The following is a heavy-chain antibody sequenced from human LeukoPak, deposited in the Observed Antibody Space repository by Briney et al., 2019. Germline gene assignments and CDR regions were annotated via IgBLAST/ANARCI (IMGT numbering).Heavy chain of an antibody. CDR2: IIPIFGTA. D-gene: IGHD2-2*01. V-gene: IGHV1-69*05. CDR1: GYTFTSYD. J-gene: IGHJ3*02. CDR3: AVGVVPAAFDAFDI. Sequence: SVKVSCKASGYTFTSYDINWVRQATGQGLEWMGRIIPIFGTANYAQKFQGRVTITTDESTSTAYMELSSLRSEDTAVYYCAVGVVPAAFDAFDIWGQGTMVTVSS.